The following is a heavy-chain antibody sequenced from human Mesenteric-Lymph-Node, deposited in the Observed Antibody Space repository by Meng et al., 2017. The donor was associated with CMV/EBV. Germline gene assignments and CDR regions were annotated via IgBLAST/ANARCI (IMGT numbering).Heavy chain of an antibody. CDR3: AREYSSYGSGTYYAFDI. CDR2: IYSDGST. D-gene: IGHD3-10*01. Sequence: GESLKISCTASGFTVSSNYMNWVRQAPGKGLEWVSMIYSDGSTFYADSVKGRFTISRDNSKNTLSLQMNSLRAEDTAVYYCAREYSSYGSGTYYAFDIWGQGTMVTVSS. J-gene: IGHJ3*02. CDR1: GFTVSSNY. V-gene: IGHV3-53*01.